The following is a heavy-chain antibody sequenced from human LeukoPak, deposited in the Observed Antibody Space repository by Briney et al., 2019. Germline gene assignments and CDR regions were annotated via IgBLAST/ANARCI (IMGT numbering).Heavy chain of an antibody. CDR3: AREGGSGSYLDY. J-gene: IGHJ4*02. Sequence: GSSVKVSCKASGGTFSSYAISWVRQAPGQGLEWMGGIIPIFGTANYAQKFQGRVTITADKSASTAYMELSSLRSEDTAVYYCAREGGSGSYLDYWGQGTLVTVSS. V-gene: IGHV1-69*06. D-gene: IGHD3-10*01. CDR1: GGTFSSYA. CDR2: IIPIFGTA.